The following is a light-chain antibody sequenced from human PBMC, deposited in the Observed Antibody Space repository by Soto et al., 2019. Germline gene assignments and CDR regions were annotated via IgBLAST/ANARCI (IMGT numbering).Light chain of an antibody. CDR2: EVS. J-gene: IGLJ1*01. V-gene: IGLV2-14*01. CDR1: SSDVGGYNY. CDR3: GSWDSSLSAYV. Sequence: QSVLTQPASVSGSPGQSITISCTGISSDVGGYNYVSWYQQHPGKAPKLMIYEVSNRPSGVSNRFSGSKSGNTASLTISGLPAEDEADYYCGSWDSSLSAYVFGIGTKVT.